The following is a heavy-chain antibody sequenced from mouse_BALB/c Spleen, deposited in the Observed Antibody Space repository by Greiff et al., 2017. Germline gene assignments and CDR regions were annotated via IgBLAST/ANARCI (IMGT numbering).Heavy chain of an antibody. Sequence: VQLQESGPGLVAPSQSLSITCTVSGFSLTSYGVHWVRQPPGKGLEWLGVIWAGGSTNYNSALMSRLSISKDNSKSQVFLKMNSLQTDDTAMYYCARESPYYGSSLYAMDYWGQGTSVTVSS. CDR2: IWAGGST. J-gene: IGHJ4*01. V-gene: IGHV2-9*02. D-gene: IGHD1-1*01. CDR1: GFSLTSYG. CDR3: ARESPYYGSSLYAMDY.